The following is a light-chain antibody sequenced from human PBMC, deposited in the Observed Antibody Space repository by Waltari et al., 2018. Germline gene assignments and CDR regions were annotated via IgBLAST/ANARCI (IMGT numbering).Light chain of an antibody. V-gene: IGKV1-17*01. CDR2: RAS. CDR3: QQGYSYPRT. Sequence: DIKMTQSPASLSASVGDTVTNTCQASQGIGNNLNWYQQKPGKAPKLLIYRASSLQSGIPSRFSGSGSGTDFTLTISSLQPEDFATYYCQQGYSYPRTFGQGTKVEIK. J-gene: IGKJ1*01. CDR1: QGIGNN.